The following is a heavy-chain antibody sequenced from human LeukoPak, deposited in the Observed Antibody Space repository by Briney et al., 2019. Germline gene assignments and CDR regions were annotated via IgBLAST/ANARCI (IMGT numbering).Heavy chain of an antibody. J-gene: IGHJ4*02. Sequence: GGSLRLSCTASVFTFGVYAMSCVRQAPGKGVECVGFIRSKAYGGTTEYAASVKGRFTISRDDSKSIAYLQMNSLKAEDTAVYYCTSGFYCGVATIRDFDYWGQGTLVTVSS. V-gene: IGHV3-49*04. CDR1: VFTFGVYA. D-gene: IGHD5-12*01. CDR2: IRSKAYGGTT. CDR3: TSGFYCGVATIRDFDY.